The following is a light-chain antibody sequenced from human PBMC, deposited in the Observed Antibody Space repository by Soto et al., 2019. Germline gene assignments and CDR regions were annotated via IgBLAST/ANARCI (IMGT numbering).Light chain of an antibody. CDR1: QSVSSY. J-gene: IGKJ4*01. V-gene: IGKV3-20*01. CDR3: QQYGSTPLT. Sequence: DIVLTQSPATLSLSPGERATLSCRASQSVSSYLAWYQQKPGQAPRLLIYDASTRATGIPDRFSGSGSGTEFTLTISRLEPEDFAVYYCQQYGSTPLTFGGGTKVEIK. CDR2: DAS.